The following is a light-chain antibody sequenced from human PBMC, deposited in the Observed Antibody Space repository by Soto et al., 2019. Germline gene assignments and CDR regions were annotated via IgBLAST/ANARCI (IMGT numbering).Light chain of an antibody. Sequence: EIVLTQSPGTLSLSPGERATLSCRTSQSVNSNCLAWYQQKPGQAPRLLIYGASNRAAVIPDRFIGSGSGTDFTLTISRLEPEDLAVYYCQQYGTSPQSFGQGTSVEIK. CDR1: QSVNSNC. V-gene: IGKV3-20*01. CDR3: QQYGTSPQS. CDR2: GAS. J-gene: IGKJ1*01.